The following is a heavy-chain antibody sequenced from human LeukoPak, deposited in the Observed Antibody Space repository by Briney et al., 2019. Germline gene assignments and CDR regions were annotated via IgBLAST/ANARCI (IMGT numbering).Heavy chain of an antibody. CDR2: ISISSSTM. CDR1: GFTLSSYN. J-gene: IGHJ4*02. V-gene: IGHV3-48*01. D-gene: IGHD5-18*01. Sequence: GSPRLSCAASGFTLSSYNMNWVCQAPGKGLEWVSYISISSSTMYYADSVKGRFTISRDNTKNSLYLQMNSLRVEDTAVYYCAREWRGYSYFDYWGQGTLVTVSS. CDR3: AREWRGYSYFDY.